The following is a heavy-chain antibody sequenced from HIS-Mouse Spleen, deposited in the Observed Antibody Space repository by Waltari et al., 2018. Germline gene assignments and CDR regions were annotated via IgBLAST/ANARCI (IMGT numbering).Heavy chain of an antibody. J-gene: IGHJ2*01. CDR2: IYYSGRT. CDR1: GGSISSSSYY. V-gene: IGHV4-39*07. D-gene: IGHD6-13*01. Sequence: QLQLQESGPGLVKPSETLSLTCTVSGGSISSSSYYWGWIRQPAGKGLGWFGWIYYSGRTYDSPSLKRRVTISVDTSKNQFSLKLISVTAADTAVYYCAREIPYSSSWYDWYFDLWGRGTLVTVSA. CDR3: AREIPYSSSWYDWYFDL.